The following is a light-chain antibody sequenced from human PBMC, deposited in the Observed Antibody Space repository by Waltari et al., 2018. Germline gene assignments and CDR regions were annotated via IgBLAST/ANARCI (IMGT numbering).Light chain of an antibody. J-gene: IGKJ1*01. V-gene: IGKV3-20*01. Sequence: EIVLTQSPGTLSLSPGERATLSCRASQSVSGNYLGWYQQKPGQAPRLRIYGASSRATGIPDRISGRGSGADLTLSISRLEPEDFAVYYCQQYGTIPRTFGQGTKVEIK. CDR2: GAS. CDR3: QQYGTIPRT. CDR1: QSVSGNY.